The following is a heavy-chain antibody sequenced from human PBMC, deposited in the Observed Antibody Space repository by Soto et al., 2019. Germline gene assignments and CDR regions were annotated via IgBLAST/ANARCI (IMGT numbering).Heavy chain of an antibody. V-gene: IGHV4-34*01. CDR2: INHSGST. CDR1: GGSFSGYY. D-gene: IGHD2-15*01. Sequence: QVQLQQWGAGLLKPSETLSLTCAVYGGSFSGYYWSWIRQPPGKGLEWIGEINHSGSTNYNPSLKSRVTISVDTSKNQFSLKLSSVTAAGTAVYYCARGAPIVVVVAATQRRWFDPWGQGTLVTVSS. J-gene: IGHJ5*02. CDR3: ARGAPIVVVVAATQRRWFDP.